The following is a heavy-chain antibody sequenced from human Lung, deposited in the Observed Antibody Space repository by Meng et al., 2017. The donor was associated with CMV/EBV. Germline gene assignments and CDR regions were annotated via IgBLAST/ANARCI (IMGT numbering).Heavy chain of an antibody. CDR2: IYLGDSDT. J-gene: IGHJ4*02. V-gene: IGHV5-51*01. Sequence: GEXXKISCQGSGYSFTTYWIGWVRQLPGKGLEWMGIIYLGDSDTRYSPSFQGQVTISADKSNTTAYLQWSSLKASDTAMYYCARPDDFWSGYNNWGQGTLVTVSS. CDR1: GYSFTTYW. D-gene: IGHD3-3*01. CDR3: ARPDDFWSGYNN.